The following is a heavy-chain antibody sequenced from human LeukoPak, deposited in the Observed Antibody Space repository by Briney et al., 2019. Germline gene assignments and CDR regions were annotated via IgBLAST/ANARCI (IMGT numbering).Heavy chain of an antibody. CDR1: GGTFSSYT. CDR3: ARARWDYGDDVSDY. D-gene: IGHD4-17*01. J-gene: IGHJ4*02. CDR2: IIPILGIA. Sequence: GASVKVSCKASGGTFSSYTISWVRQAPGQGLEWMGRIIPILGIANYAQKFQGRVTITADKSTSTAYMELSSLRSEDTAVYYCARARWDYGDDVSDYWLQETGVNVPS. V-gene: IGHV1-69*02.